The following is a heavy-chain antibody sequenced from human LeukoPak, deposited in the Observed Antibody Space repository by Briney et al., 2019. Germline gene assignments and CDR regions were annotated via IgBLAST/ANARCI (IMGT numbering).Heavy chain of an antibody. CDR3: AILEYYYDSSGPDYYYYGMGV. D-gene: IGHD3-22*01. Sequence: GASVKVSCKASGYTFTSYYMHWVRQAPGQGLEWMGIINPSGGSTSYAQKFQGRVTMTRDTSTSTVYMELSSLRSEDTAVYYCAILEYYYDSSGPDYYYYGMGVWGQGTTVTVSS. CDR1: GYTFTSYY. CDR2: INPSGGST. V-gene: IGHV1-46*01. J-gene: IGHJ6*02.